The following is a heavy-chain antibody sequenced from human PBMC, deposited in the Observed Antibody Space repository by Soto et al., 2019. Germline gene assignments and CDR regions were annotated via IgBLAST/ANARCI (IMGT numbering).Heavy chain of an antibody. J-gene: IGHJ5*02. V-gene: IGHV1-18*04. D-gene: IGHD3-9*01. CDR3: ARDQNEDDILCGPYDP. CDR2: ISAYNGNT. Sequence: ASLKACCKTSLDKFSSYGIQPPRPCPRQGLEWIGWISAYNGNTNYAQKFQGRDTITANKSTSTAYMELSSLRSEDTAVYYCARDQNEDDILCGPYDPWGQGILVAISS. CDR1: LDKFSSYG.